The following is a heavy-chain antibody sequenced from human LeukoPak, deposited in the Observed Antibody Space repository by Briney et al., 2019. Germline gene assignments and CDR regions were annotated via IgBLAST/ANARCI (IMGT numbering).Heavy chain of an antibody. CDR3: AMKLGTYDFDY. V-gene: IGHV1-18*01. J-gene: IGHJ4*02. Sequence: ASVKVSCKASGYTFTTYGISWVRQAPGQGLEWVGWISPYNGNTKYAQKVQGRVTMTTDTSTSTASMELRSLRSDDTAVYYCAMKLGTYDFDYWGQGTLVTVSS. CDR2: ISPYNGNT. CDR1: GYTFTTYG. D-gene: IGHD7-27*01.